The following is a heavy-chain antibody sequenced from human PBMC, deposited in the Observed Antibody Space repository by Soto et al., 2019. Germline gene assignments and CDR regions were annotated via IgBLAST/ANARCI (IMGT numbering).Heavy chain of an antibody. CDR1: GYSFTNSD. CDR3: ARGIPGYCGCATGYAGWFDP. Sequence: QVQLVQSGAEVKKPGASVKVSCKASGYSFTNSDIHWGRQATGQGPEYIGWMNPKSGKIGYVQKFQGRVTMTSNTSISTAYMELSSLRFEDTAVYYCARGIPGYCGCATGYAGWFDPWGQGTLVTVSS. CDR2: MNPKSGKI. D-gene: IGHD2-15*01. J-gene: IGHJ5*02. V-gene: IGHV1-8*01.